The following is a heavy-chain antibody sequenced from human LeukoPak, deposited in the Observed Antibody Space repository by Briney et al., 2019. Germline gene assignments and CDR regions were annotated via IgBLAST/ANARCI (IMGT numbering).Heavy chain of an antibody. Sequence: GASVKVSCKASHYTFTSYGISWVRQAPGQGLERMGWISAYNGNTNYAQKLQGRVTMTTDTSTSTAYMELRSVKSDGADVYYGARDGGVSTSANDYWGQGTLVTVSS. V-gene: IGHV1-18*01. CDR2: ISAYNGNT. CDR1: HYTFTSYG. J-gene: IGHJ4*02. CDR3: ARDGGVSTSANDY. D-gene: IGHD2-2*01.